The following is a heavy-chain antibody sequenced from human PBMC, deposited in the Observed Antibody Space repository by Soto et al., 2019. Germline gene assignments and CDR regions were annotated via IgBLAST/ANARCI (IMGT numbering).Heavy chain of an antibody. V-gene: IGHV4-59*08. Sequence: SETLSLTCTVSGGSISSYYWSWIRQTPGKGLEWIGYIYYSGSTNYNPSLKSRVTISVDTSKNQFSLKLSSVTAADTAVYYCARHAQYYYGSGSSQPFDPWGQGTLVTVSS. CDR3: ARHAQYYYGSGSSQPFDP. CDR1: GGSISSYY. D-gene: IGHD3-10*01. J-gene: IGHJ5*02. CDR2: IYYSGST.